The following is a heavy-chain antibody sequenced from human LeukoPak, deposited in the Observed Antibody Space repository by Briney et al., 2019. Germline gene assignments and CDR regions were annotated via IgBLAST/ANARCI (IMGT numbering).Heavy chain of an antibody. CDR3: ARLRRKYYYDSSGPRKDAFDI. D-gene: IGHD3-22*01. J-gene: IGHJ3*02. CDR1: GGSFSGYY. Sequence: SETLSLTCAVYGGSFSGYYWSWIRQPPGKGLEWIGEINHSGSTNYNPSLKSRVTISVDTSKNQFSLELSSVTAADTAVYYCARLRRKYYYDSSGPRKDAFDIWGQGTMVTVSS. V-gene: IGHV4-34*01. CDR2: INHSGST.